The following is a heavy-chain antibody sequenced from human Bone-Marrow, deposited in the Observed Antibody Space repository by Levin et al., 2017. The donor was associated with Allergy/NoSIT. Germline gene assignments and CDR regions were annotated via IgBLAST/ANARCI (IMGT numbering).Heavy chain of an antibody. V-gene: IGHV4-39*07. CDR2: IYNTGKT. CDR3: ARDPYYYDNNDYYYVEDKY. Sequence: SCTVSGVSLGSSSYYWGWIRQPPGYGLEWIGSIYNTGKTFYNPSLKSRVTISMDTSKNQFSLKLDSVTAADTAVYYCARDPYYYDNNDYYYVEDKYWGQGTLVTVSS. CDR1: GVSLGSSSYY. J-gene: IGHJ4*02. D-gene: IGHD3-22*01.